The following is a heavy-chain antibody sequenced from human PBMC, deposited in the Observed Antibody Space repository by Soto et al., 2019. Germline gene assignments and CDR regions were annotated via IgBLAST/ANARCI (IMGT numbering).Heavy chain of an antibody. CDR2: ISYSGTT. V-gene: IGHV4-30-4*01. Sequence: SETLSLTCTGSGDSISSNNNYWSWIRQPPGEGLEWIGFISYSGTTSYSPSLKSRVAISLDTSKNQFSLSLSSVTAADTAVYYCARGRGYSYGLDPWGQGTLVTVSS. D-gene: IGHD5-18*01. CDR3: ARGRGYSYGLDP. J-gene: IGHJ5*02. CDR1: GDSISSNNNY.